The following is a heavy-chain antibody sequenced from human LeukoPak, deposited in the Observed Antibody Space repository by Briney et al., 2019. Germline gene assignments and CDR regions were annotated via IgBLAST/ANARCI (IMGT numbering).Heavy chain of an antibody. CDR2: IFTGGST. CDR3: ARDMAEAVAGTSFDY. D-gene: IGHD6-19*01. J-gene: IGHJ4*02. Sequence: SETLSLTCTASDGSLSGYYWTWIRQPAGKGLEWIGRIFTGGSTNYSPSLKSRVTMSVDTSKNQFYLKVSSVTAADTAVYYCARDMAEAVAGTSFDYWGQGILVIVSS. CDR1: DGSLSGYY. V-gene: IGHV4-4*07.